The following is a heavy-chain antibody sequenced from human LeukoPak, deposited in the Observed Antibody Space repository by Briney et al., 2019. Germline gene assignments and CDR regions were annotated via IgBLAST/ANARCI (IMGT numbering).Heavy chain of an antibody. CDR1: GGSISSYY. V-gene: IGHV4-59*01. CDR2: IYYSGST. J-gene: IGHJ4*02. D-gene: IGHD6-19*01. CDR3: ARVSGGSSGWYGY. Sequence: SETLSLTCTVSGGSISSYYWSWIRQPPGKGLEWIGYIYYSGSTNYNPSLKSRVTISVDMSKNQFSLKLSSVTAADTAVYYCARVSGGSSGWYGYWGQGTLVTVSS.